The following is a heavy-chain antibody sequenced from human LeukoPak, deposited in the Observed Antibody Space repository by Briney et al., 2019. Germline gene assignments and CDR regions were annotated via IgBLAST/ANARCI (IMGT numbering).Heavy chain of an antibody. CDR3: ARYSSGYYYFDY. CDR1: GYTFTGYY. J-gene: IGHJ4*02. CDR2: IDPNSGGT. Sequence: GASVKVSCKASGYTFTGYYMHWVRQAPGQGLEWMGWIDPNSGGTNYAQKLQGRVTMTTDTSTSTAYMELRSLRSDDTAVYYCARYSSGYYYFDYWGQGTLVTVSS. V-gene: IGHV1-2*02. D-gene: IGHD3-22*01.